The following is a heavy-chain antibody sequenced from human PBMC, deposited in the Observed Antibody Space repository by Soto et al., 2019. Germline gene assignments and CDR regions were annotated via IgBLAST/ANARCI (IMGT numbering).Heavy chain of an antibody. J-gene: IGHJ4*02. D-gene: IGHD6-19*01. Sequence: GASVKVSCKASGYTFTSYGIGWVRQAPGQGLEWMGWISAYNGNANYAQKLQGRFTISRDDSKNKLYLQMNSLRAEDTAVYYCARDPSSGWFRFDYWGQGTLVTVSS. CDR3: ARDPSSGWFRFDY. CDR2: ISAYNGNA. V-gene: IGHV1-18*01. CDR1: GYTFTSYG.